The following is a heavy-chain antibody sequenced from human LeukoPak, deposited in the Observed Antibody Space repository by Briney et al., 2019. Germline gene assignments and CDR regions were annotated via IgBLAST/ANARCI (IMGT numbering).Heavy chain of an antibody. CDR1: GGSIRSYY. V-gene: IGHV4-4*09. J-gene: IGHJ5*02. CDR3: ARLDYYDSSGQFDP. D-gene: IGHD3-22*01. Sequence: SETLSLTCTVSGGSIRSYYWSWIRQPPGKGLEWIGYIYTSGSTNYNPSLKSRVTISVDTSKNQFSLKLSSVTAADTAVYYCARLDYYDSSGQFDPWGQGTLVTVSS. CDR2: IYTSGST.